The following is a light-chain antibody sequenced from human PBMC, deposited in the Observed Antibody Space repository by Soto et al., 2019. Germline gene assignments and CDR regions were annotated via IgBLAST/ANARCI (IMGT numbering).Light chain of an antibody. CDR2: GAS. CDR1: QSVSSS. CDR3: QQYGSSPLT. J-gene: IGKJ4*01. Sequence: DMVMTQSPATLSVSPGERATLSCRASQSVSSSLAWYQQKPGRSPRLLIYGASTRAIGIPARFSGSGSGTEFTLTISSLQSEDFAVYYCQQYGSSPLTFGGGTKVDIK. V-gene: IGKV3-15*01.